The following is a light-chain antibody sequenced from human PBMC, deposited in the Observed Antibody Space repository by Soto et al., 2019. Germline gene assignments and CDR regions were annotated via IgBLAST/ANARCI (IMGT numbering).Light chain of an antibody. V-gene: IGKV1-5*03. J-gene: IGKJ1*01. CDR1: QTISSW. CDR2: KAS. CDR3: QHYTSYSEA. Sequence: ENQMTLSPFALSGSIGDRVTITCRASQTISSWLAWYQQKPGKAPKLLIYKASTLKSGVPSRFSGSGSGTEFTLTISSLQPDDFATYYSQHYTSYSEAFGQRT.